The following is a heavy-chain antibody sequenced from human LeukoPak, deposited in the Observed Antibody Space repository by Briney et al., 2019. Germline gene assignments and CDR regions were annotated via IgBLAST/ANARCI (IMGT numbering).Heavy chain of an antibody. J-gene: IGHJ6*03. Sequence: SVKVSCKASGGTFSSYAISWVRQAPGQGLEWMGGIIPIFGTANYAQKFQGRVTITTDESTSTAYMELSSLRSEDTAVYYCARGYSGYDREVYYYYYMDVWGKGTTVTVSS. CDR2: IIPIFGTA. D-gene: IGHD5-12*01. V-gene: IGHV1-69*05. CDR1: GGTFSSYA. CDR3: ARGYSGYDREVYYYYYMDV.